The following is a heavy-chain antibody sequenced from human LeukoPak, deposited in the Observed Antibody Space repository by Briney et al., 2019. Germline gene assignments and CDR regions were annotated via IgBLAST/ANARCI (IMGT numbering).Heavy chain of an antibody. Sequence: GGSLRLSCAASGFTFSSYEMNWVRQAPGKGLEWVSYISSSGSTIYYADSVMGRFTISRDNAKNSLYLQMNSLRAEDTAVYYCARGSWYRDLWDHYFDYWGQGTLVTVSS. CDR1: GFTFSSYE. J-gene: IGHJ4*02. D-gene: IGHD6-13*01. V-gene: IGHV3-48*03. CDR3: ARGSWYRDLWDHYFDY. CDR2: ISSSGSTI.